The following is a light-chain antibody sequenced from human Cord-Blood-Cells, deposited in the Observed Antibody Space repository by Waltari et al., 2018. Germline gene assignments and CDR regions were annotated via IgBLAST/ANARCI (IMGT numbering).Light chain of an antibody. Sequence: QSALTQPRSVSGSPGQSVTIPCTGTSSDVGGYNFVSWYQQHPGKAPNLMIYDVCKRPSGDPDRYSGSKSGNTASLTISGLQAEDEADYDCCSYAGSYTFVVFGGGTKLTVL. CDR1: SSDVGGYNF. J-gene: IGLJ2*01. CDR2: DVC. CDR3: CSYAGSYTFVV. V-gene: IGLV2-11*01.